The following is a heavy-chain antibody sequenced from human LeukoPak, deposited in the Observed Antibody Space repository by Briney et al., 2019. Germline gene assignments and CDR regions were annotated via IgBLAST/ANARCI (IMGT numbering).Heavy chain of an antibody. D-gene: IGHD3-3*01. CDR2: ISAYNGKI. V-gene: IGHV1-18*01. CDR3: ARDITIPRYYGMDV. Sequence: ASVKVSCKASGYTFPSYGISWVRQAPGQGLEWMGWISAYNGKIKYAQKVQGRVTMTTDTSTSTAYMELRSLRSDDTAVYYCARDITIPRYYGMDVWGQGTTVIFSS. CDR1: GYTFPSYG. J-gene: IGHJ6*02.